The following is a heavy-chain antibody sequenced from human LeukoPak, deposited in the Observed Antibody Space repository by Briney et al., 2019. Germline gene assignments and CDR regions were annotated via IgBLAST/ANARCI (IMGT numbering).Heavy chain of an antibody. CDR3: AREERTRDAFDI. CDR1: GGSISSGDYY. V-gene: IGHV4-30-4*01. J-gene: IGHJ3*02. D-gene: IGHD5-24*01. CDR2: IYYSGST. Sequence: SQTLSLTCTVSGGSISSGDYYWSWIRQPPGKGLEWIGYIYYSGSTYYNPSLKSRVTISVDTSKNQFSLKLSSVTAADTAAYYCAREERTRDAFDIWGQGTMVTVSS.